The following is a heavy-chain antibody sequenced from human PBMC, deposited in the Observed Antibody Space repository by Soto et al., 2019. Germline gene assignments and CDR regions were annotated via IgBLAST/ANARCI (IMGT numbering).Heavy chain of an antibody. CDR2: INPKSGGT. J-gene: IGHJ6*02. CDR1: GYSFTDYH. V-gene: IGHV1-2*04. D-gene: IGHD3-3*01. Sequence: ASVKVSCKASGYSFTDYHIHWVRQAPGQGLEWLGRINPKSGGTSTAQKFQGWVTMTTDTSISTASMELTSLTSDDTAICYCSRGDYTDCCNGLCSFFCNHDMDVWG. CDR3: SRGDYTDCCNGLCSFFCNHDMDV.